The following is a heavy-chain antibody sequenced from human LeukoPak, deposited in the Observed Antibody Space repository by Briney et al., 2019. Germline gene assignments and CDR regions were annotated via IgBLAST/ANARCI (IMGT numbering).Heavy chain of an antibody. D-gene: IGHD6-19*01. CDR1: GVSISSYY. Sequence: SETLSLTCTVSGVSISSYYWSWIRQPPGKGLEWIGYIYYSGSTNYNPSLKSRVTISVDTPKNQLSLKLSSVTAADTAVYYCARRGWGYSSGWSFFDYWGQGTLVTVSS. J-gene: IGHJ4*02. V-gene: IGHV4-59*08. CDR2: IYYSGST. CDR3: ARRGWGYSSGWSFFDY.